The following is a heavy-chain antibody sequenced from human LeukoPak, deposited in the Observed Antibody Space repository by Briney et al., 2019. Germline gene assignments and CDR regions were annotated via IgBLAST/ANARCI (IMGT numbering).Heavy chain of an antibody. V-gene: IGHV3-7*03. CDR2: IKEDGSET. Sequence: GGSLRLSRTASGFTSSYYWMSWVRQAPGKGPEWVANIKEDGSETYYVDSVKGRFTVSRDNAKNSVYLQMNSLRTDDTAVYYCARDFLDDYGDYRNFDYWGQGTLVTVSS. CDR3: ARDFLDDYGDYRNFDY. D-gene: IGHD4-17*01. J-gene: IGHJ4*02. CDR1: GFTSSYYW.